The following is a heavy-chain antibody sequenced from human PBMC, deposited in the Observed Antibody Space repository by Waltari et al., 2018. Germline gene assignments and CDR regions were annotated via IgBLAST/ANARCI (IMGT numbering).Heavy chain of an antibody. V-gene: IGHV4-34*01. CDR3: ARKVYYDYVWGSYRLYYFDY. Sequence: QVQLQQWGAGLLKPSETLSLTCAVYGGSFSGSYWSWIRQPPGTGLAGIGEINHSGSTNYNPSLKSRVTISVDTSKNQFSLKLSSVTAADTAVYYCARKVYYDYVWGSYRLYYFDYWGQGTLVTVSS. D-gene: IGHD3-16*02. CDR2: INHSGST. CDR1: GGSFSGSY. J-gene: IGHJ4*02.